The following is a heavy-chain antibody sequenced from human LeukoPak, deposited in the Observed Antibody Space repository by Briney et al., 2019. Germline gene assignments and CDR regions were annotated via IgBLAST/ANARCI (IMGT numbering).Heavy chain of an antibody. Sequence: ASVKVSCKASGYTFTNYDINWVRQAPGQGLEWMGWMNPNSGNTGYAQKFLGRVTMTRNTSISTAYMELSSLRSEDTAVYYCARESMTGTASSWFDPWGQGTLVTVSS. CDR3: ARESMTGTASSWFDP. D-gene: IGHD1-7*01. V-gene: IGHV1-8*01. CDR1: GYTFTNYD. J-gene: IGHJ5*02. CDR2: MNPNSGNT.